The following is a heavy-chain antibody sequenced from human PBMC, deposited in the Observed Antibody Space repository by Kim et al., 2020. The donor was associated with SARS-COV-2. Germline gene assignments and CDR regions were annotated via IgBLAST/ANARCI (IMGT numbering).Heavy chain of an antibody. CDR2: ISYDGSNK. CDR1: GFTFSSYA. J-gene: IGHJ4*02. CDR3: AREGLVRGVIIPLNY. D-gene: IGHD3-10*01. Sequence: GGSLRLSCAASGFTFSSYAMHWVRQAPGKGLEWVAVISYDGSNKYYADSVKGRFTISRDNSKNTLYLQMNSLRAEDTAVYYCAREGLVRGVIIPLNYWGQGTLVTVPS. V-gene: IGHV3-30*04.